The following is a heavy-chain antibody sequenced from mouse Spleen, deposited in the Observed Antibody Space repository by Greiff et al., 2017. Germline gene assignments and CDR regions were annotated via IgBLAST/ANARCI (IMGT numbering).Heavy chain of an antibody. CDR2: IDPSDSYT. CDR3: ARYRDWYFDV. CDR1: GYTFTSYW. V-gene: IGHV1-50*01. Sequence: QVQLQQPGAELVKPGASVKLSCKASGYTFTSYWMQWVKQRPGQGLEWIGEIDPSDSYTNYNQKFKGKATLTVDTSSSTAYMQLSSLTSEDSAVYYCARYRDWYFDVWGAGTTVTVSS. J-gene: IGHJ1*01.